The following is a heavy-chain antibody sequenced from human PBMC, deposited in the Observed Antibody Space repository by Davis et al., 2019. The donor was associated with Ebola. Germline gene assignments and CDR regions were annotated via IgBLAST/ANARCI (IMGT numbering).Heavy chain of an antibody. CDR2: ISSDSDYI. V-gene: IGHV3-21*01. Sequence: PGGSLRLSCAASGFTFSTYSMSWVRQAPGKGLEWVSSISSDSDYIYYADSAKGRFTISRDNAKNSLYLQMNSLRAEDTAVYYCARDQLAYYYYGMDVWGQGTTVTVSS. J-gene: IGHJ6*02. CDR3: ARDQLAYYYYGMDV. D-gene: IGHD1-1*01. CDR1: GFTFSTYS.